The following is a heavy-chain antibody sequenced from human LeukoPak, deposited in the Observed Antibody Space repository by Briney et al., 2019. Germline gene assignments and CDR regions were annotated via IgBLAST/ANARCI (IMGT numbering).Heavy chain of an antibody. CDR2: IYYSGST. CDR3: ARDIGTTVENDAFDI. J-gene: IGHJ3*02. Sequence: PSETLSLTCTVSGGSISSGGYYWSWLRQHPGKGLEWIGYIYYSGSTYYNPSLKSRVTISVDTSKNQFSLKLSSVTAADTAVYYCARDIGTTVENDAFDIWGQGTMVTVSS. CDR1: GGSISSGGYY. D-gene: IGHD4-17*01. V-gene: IGHV4-31*03.